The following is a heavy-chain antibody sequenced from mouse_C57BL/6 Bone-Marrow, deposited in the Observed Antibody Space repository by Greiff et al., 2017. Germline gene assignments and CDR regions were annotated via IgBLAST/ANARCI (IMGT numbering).Heavy chain of an antibody. Sequence: EVQLVESGGGLVQPGGSLKLSCAASGFTFSDYYMYWVRQTPEKRLEWVAYISNGGGSTYYPDTVKGRFTISRDNAKNTLYMQMSSLKSEDTAVYYCARQEGFAYWGQGTLVTVSA. CDR1: GFTFSDYY. J-gene: IGHJ3*01. CDR2: ISNGGGST. CDR3: ARQEGFAY. V-gene: IGHV5-12*01.